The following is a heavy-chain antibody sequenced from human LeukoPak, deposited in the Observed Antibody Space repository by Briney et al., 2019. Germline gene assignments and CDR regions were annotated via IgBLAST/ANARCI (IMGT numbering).Heavy chain of an antibody. CDR3: ARSPPRYSSGWHFDY. CDR2: IYPGDSDT. J-gene: IGHJ4*02. Sequence: GESLKISCKCSGYSFTSYWIGWVRQMPGKGLEWMGIIYPGDSDTRYSPSFQGQVTISADKSISTAYLQWSSLKASDTAMYYCARSPPRYSSGWHFDYWGQGTLVTVSS. CDR1: GYSFTSYW. D-gene: IGHD6-19*01. V-gene: IGHV5-51*01.